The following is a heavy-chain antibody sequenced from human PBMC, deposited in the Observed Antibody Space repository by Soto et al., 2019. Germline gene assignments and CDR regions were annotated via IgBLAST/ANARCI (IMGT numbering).Heavy chain of an antibody. D-gene: IGHD1-26*01. CDR2: IYYSGIT. CDR3: ERHVSGRAYESYGLDV. V-gene: IGHV4-39*01. J-gene: IGHJ6*01. Sequence: SWSXSLGCTLCGVSISIRGDDGCWIRQTPGIGLEWIVSIYYSGITYYTPSLKSIVTIYLETSKKHFSLKLSSVTAAEKAVYDCERHVSGRAYESYGLDVWGQGPT. CDR1: GVSISIRGDD.